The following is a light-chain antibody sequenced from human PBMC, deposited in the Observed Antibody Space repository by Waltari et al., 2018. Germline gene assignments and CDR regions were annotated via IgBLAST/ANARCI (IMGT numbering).Light chain of an antibody. J-gene: IGKJ2*01. Sequence: DIVMTQSPDSLAVSPGERATISCKSSQSVFYRATNKNYLAWYQQKPGQPPKLLIYWASTRESWVPDRFSGSGSGTDFTLTVSSLQAEDVAVYYCQQYYTTPYTFGQGTKLEIK. CDR1: QSVFYRATNKNY. V-gene: IGKV4-1*01. CDR2: WAS. CDR3: QQYYTTPYT.